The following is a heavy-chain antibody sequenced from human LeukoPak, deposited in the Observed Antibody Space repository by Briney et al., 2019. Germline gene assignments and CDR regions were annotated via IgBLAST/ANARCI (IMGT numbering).Heavy chain of an antibody. D-gene: IGHD7-27*01. J-gene: IGHJ6*02. CDR3: ARETGDRYYYYYGMDV. V-gene: IGHV3-53*01. CDR2: IYIGGST. Sequence: PGGSLRLSCAASGFTVSGNYMSWVRQAPGKGLECVSVIYIGGSTYYADSVKGRFTVSRDNAKNSLYLQMNSLRAEDTAVYYCARETGDRYYYYYGMDVWGQGTTVTVSS. CDR1: GFTVSGNY.